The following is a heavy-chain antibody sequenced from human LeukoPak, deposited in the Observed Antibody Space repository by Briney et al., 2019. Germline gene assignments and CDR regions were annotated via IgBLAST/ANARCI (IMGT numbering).Heavy chain of an antibody. Sequence: GGSLRLSCAASGFTFSSHAMHWVRQAPGKGLEWVAVISYDGSNKYYADSVKGRFTISRDNSKNTLYLQMNSLRAEDTAVYYCARDFSSYYANSAYYGDTWFDYWGQRTLVTVSS. CDR2: ISYDGSNK. V-gene: IGHV3-30*04. CDR3: ARDFSSYYANSAYYGDTWFDY. CDR1: GFTFSSHA. J-gene: IGHJ4*02. D-gene: IGHD3-22*01.